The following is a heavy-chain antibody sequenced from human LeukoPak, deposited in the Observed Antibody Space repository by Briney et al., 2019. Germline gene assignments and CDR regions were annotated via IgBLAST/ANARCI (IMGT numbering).Heavy chain of an antibody. D-gene: IGHD5-18*01. CDR1: GYSISSGYY. CDR3: ARYSRIQLWFSRSAQNFDY. V-gene: IGHV4-38-2*02. J-gene: IGHJ4*02. CDR2: IYHSGST. Sequence: PSETLSLTCTVSGYSISSGYYWGWIRQPPGKGLEWIGSIYHSGSTYYNPSLKSRVTISVDTSKNQFSLKLSSVTAADTAVYYCARYSRIQLWFSRSAQNFDYWGQGTLVTVSS.